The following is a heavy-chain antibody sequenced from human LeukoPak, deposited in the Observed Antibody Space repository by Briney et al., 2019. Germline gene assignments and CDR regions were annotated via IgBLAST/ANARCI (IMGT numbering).Heavy chain of an antibody. CDR2: IHYSGTT. CDR3: AREGPLGKYYDY. Sequence: SETLSLTCSVSGASMSGYYWSWVRQSPGGGLEWIGSIHYSGTTNYNPSVETRVTVSVDSAKTQFSLRLSSVTAADTAVYYCAREGPLGKYYDYWGPGTLVTVSS. V-gene: IGHV4-59*13. CDR1: GASMSGYY. J-gene: IGHJ4*02. D-gene: IGHD3-16*01.